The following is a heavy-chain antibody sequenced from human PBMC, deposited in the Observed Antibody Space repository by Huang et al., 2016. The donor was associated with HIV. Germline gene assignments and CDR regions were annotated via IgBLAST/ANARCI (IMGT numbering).Heavy chain of an antibody. J-gene: IGHJ5*02. V-gene: IGHV4-34*02. D-gene: IGHD3-10*01. Sequence: QVHLQQWGAGLLKSAETLSLTCAVYGGSLSGYYWGWLRQTPGKGLEWIGEINHLGSANYNPSLKSRVAIAMDGSKKQFSLKVRSISDADTAVYFGARDATKNPRGWFDPWGQGTLVTVAA. CDR2: INHLGSA. CDR3: ARDATKNPRGWFDP. CDR1: GGSLSGYY.